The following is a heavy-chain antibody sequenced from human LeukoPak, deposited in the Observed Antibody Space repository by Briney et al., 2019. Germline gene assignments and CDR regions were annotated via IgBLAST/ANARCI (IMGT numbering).Heavy chain of an antibody. D-gene: IGHD6-13*01. CDR2: IYYSGST. J-gene: IGHJ3*02. CDR1: GGSISRGGYY. CDR3: ARGKAAVDAFDI. Sequence: SETLSLTCTVSGGSISRGGYYWSWIRQHPGKGLEWIGYIYYSGSTYYNPSLKSRVTISVDTSKNQFSLKLSSVTAADTAVYYCARGKAAVDAFDIWGQGTMVTVSS. V-gene: IGHV4-31*03.